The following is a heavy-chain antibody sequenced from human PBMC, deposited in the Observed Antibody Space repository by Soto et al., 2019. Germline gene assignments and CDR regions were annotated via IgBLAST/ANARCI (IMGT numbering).Heavy chain of an antibody. CDR3: ARTSYSSGWYGLTRYYFDY. V-gene: IGHV4-30-2*01. Sequence: QLQLQESGSGLVKPSQTLSLTCAVSGGSISSGGYSWSWIRQPPGKGLEWIGYIYHSGSTYYNPSLKSRVTISVDRSKNQFSLKLSSVTAADTAVYYCARTSYSSGWYGLTRYYFDYWGQGTLVTVSS. D-gene: IGHD6-19*01. CDR1: GGSISSGGYS. J-gene: IGHJ4*02. CDR2: IYHSGST.